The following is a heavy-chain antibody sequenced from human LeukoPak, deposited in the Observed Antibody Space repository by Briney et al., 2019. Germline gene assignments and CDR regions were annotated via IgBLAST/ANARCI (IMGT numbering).Heavy chain of an antibody. J-gene: IGHJ3*02. Sequence: PGGSLRLSCAASGFTFSDYVMSWVRQAPGKGLEWVSSISTSSSSIYYADSVKGRLIISRDNSKNTLSLQVDSLRAEDTALYYCAKDVEPKTTVIAFDIWGQGTKVTVSS. V-gene: IGHV3-23*01. CDR2: ISTSSSSI. CDR3: AKDVEPKTTVIAFDI. CDR1: GFTFSDYV. D-gene: IGHD4-17*01.